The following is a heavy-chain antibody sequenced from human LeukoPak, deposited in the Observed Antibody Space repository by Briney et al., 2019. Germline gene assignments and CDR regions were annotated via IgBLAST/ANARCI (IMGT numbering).Heavy chain of an antibody. CDR2: IRYDGSNK. Sequence: PGGSLRLSCAASGFTFSSYGIHWVRQAPGKGLEWVAFIRYDGSNKYYADSVKGRFTISRDNSKNTLYLQMNSLRAEDTAVYYCAMGIVVVPAAEANNWFDPWGQGNLVTVSS. V-gene: IGHV3-30*02. CDR1: GFTFSSYG. J-gene: IGHJ5*02. D-gene: IGHD2-2*03. CDR3: AMGIVVVPAAEANNWFDP.